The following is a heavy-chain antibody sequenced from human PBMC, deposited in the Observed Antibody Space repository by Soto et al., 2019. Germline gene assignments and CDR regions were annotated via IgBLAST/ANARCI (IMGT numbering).Heavy chain of an antibody. CDR2: INPKSRGT. Sequence: GASVKVSCKASGYTFTDYFIHWVRQVPGQGFEWMGWINPKSRGTTYAQKFQGRVTMTRDTSNGTAYMELRGLRSDDTAVYYWARVTMTAGNWFDPWGQGTLVTVSS. J-gene: IGHJ5*02. CDR3: ARVTMTAGNWFDP. CDR1: GYTFTDYF. V-gene: IGHV1-2*02.